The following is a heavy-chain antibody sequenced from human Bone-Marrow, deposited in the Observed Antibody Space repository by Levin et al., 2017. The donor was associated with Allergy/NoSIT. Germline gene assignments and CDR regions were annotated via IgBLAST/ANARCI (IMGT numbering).Heavy chain of an antibody. J-gene: IGHJ5*02. CDR3: TRRYCSSTQRGHSWFDP. CDR1: GFTFSGSA. CDR2: IRSKANSYAT. D-gene: IGHD2-2*01. Sequence: GESLKISCAASGFTFSGSAMHWVRQASGKGLEWVGRIRSKANSYATAYSASVKGRFTISRDDSKNTAYLQMNSLKTEDTAVYYCTRRYCSSTQRGHSWFDPWGQGTLVTVSS. V-gene: IGHV3-73*01.